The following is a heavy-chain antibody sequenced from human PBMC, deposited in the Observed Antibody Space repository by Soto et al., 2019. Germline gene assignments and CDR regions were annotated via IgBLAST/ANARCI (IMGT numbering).Heavy chain of an antibody. Sequence: GSLRLSCAASGFSFSTYDMNWVRQAPGNGLEWVSYISGGSSRIFYADSVKGRFTISRDNAKNSLYLQMNSLRDEDTGVYYCARVIYGGWSTIKDYYYYAMDVWGQGTTVTVSS. CDR3: ARVIYGGWSTIKDYYYYAMDV. CDR1: GFSFSTYD. D-gene: IGHD5-12*01. J-gene: IGHJ6*02. CDR2: ISGGSSRI. V-gene: IGHV3-48*02.